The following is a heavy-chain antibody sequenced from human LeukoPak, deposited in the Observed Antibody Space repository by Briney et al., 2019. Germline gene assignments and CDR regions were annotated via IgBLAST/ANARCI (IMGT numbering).Heavy chain of an antibody. CDR1: GYTFTIYG. CDR3: ARVTTYYYGSGRAVDY. V-gene: IGHV1-18*01. CDR2: ISAYNGNT. D-gene: IGHD3-10*01. Sequence: GASVKVSCKASGYTFTIYGISWVRQAPGQGREWMGWISAYNGNTNYAQKLQGRVTMTTDTSTSTAYMELRSLRSDDTAVYYCARVTTYYYGSGRAVDYWGQGTLVTVSS. J-gene: IGHJ4*02.